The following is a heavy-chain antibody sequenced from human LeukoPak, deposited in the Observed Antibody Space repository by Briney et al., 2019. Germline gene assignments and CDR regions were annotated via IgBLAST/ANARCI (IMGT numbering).Heavy chain of an antibody. CDR1: GFTFSSYA. D-gene: IGHD6-13*01. Sequence: GGSLRLSCAASGFTFSSYAMHWVRQAPGKGLEWVAVISYDGSNKYYADSVKGRFTISRDNSKNTLYLQMNSLRAEDTAVYYCARDRGAKYSSSLYDAFDIWGQGTMVTVSS. CDR3: ARDRGAKYSSSLYDAFDI. V-gene: IGHV3-30-3*01. CDR2: ISYDGSNK. J-gene: IGHJ3*02.